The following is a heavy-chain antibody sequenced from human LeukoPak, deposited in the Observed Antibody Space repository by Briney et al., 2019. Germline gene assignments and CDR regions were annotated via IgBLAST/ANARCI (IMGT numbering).Heavy chain of an antibody. J-gene: IGHJ4*02. D-gene: IGHD1-26*01. CDR3: ARGWELPLVYFDD. Sequence: GGSLRLSCAASGFTVSSNYMSWVRQAPGKGLEWVSVIYSGGSTYYADSVKGRFTISRDNSKNTLYLQMNSLRAEDTAVYYCARGWELPLVYFDDWGQGTLVTVSS. CDR1: GFTVSSNY. V-gene: IGHV3-66*01. CDR2: IYSGGST.